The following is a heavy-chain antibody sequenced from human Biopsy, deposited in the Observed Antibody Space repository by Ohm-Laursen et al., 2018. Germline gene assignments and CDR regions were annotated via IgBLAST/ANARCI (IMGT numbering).Heavy chain of an antibody. CDR3: ARDSRRTAREGGMDV. J-gene: IGHJ6*02. CDR2: ISETSSHI. V-gene: IGHV3-21*01. D-gene: IGHD6-6*01. CDR1: GFTFSSYS. Sequence: SLRLSCAASGFTFSSYSMNWVRQAPGKGLEWISYISETSSHIYDADSVKGRFTVARDNAKNSLYLQLNSLRAEDTAVYYCARDSRRTAREGGMDVWGQGTTVTDSS.